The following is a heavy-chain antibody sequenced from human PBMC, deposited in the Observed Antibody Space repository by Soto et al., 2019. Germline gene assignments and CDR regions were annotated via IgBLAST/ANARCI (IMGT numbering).Heavy chain of an antibody. J-gene: IGHJ6*03. CDR3: ARAAYYYYYYMDV. V-gene: IGHV4-59*01. Sequence: PSETLSLTCTVSGGSISSYYWSWIRQPPGKGLEWIGYIYYSGSTNYNPSLKSRVTISVDTSKNQFSLKLSSVTAADTAVYYCARAAYYYYYYMDVWGKGTTVTDSS. CDR2: IYYSGST. CDR1: GGSISSYY.